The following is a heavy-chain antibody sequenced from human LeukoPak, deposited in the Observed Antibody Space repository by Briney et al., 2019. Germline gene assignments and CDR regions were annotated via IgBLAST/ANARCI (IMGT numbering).Heavy chain of an antibody. CDR3: AKGTSSSWYYFDY. CDR2: ISWNSGTI. J-gene: IGHJ4*02. CDR1: GFTFDDYA. D-gene: IGHD6-13*01. Sequence: GRSLRLSRAASGFTFDDYAMHWVRQAPGKGLEWVSGISWNSGTIGYADSVKGRFTISRDNAKNSLYLQMNSLRAEDTALYYCAKGTSSSWYYFDYWGQGTLVTVSS. V-gene: IGHV3-9*01.